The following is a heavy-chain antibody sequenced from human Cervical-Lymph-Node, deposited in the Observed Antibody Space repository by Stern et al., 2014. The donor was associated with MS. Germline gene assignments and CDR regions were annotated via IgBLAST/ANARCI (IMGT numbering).Heavy chain of an antibody. D-gene: IGHD5-24*01. V-gene: IGHV5-51*01. CDR3: ARHATVPSVSRQVEGVYHYAMDV. Sequence: VQLVESGAEVKKPGESLKISCKGSGYSFTSYWIGWGRQMPGKGLEWMGIIFPGDHDPRFSPSCQGQVTISVDKSISTAYLQWSSLKTSDTAMYYCARHATVPSVSRQVEGVYHYAMDVLGQGTTVIVSS. J-gene: IGHJ6*02. CDR2: IFPGDHDP. CDR1: GYSFTSYW.